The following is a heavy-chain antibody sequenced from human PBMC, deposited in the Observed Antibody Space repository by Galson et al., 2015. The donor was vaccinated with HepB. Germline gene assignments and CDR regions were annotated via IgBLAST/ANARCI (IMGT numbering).Heavy chain of an antibody. Sequence: SVKVSCKASGYTFTGYYIHWVRQAPGQGLEWMGWINPNSGGTNSAQKFQGRVTMTRDKSIRTAYMELSRLISDDTAVYYCARDRNYGYTYGPNSFYYYMDVWGKGTTVTVSS. CDR2: INPNSGGT. CDR1: GYTFTGYY. CDR3: ARDRNYGYTYGPNSFYYYMDV. J-gene: IGHJ6*03. V-gene: IGHV1-2*02. D-gene: IGHD5-18*01.